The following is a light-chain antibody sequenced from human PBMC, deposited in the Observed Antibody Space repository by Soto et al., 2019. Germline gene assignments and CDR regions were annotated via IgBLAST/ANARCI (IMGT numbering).Light chain of an antibody. CDR1: QRVSSNY. J-gene: IGKJ1*01. CDR2: GVS. Sequence: EIVWTQSPGTLSVSPGERATLSCRASQRVSSNYLAWYQQQPGQAPRLRIYGVSGRPTGIPDRLSGSGSGTEFTLTISRLEPEDFAVYYCQQYGSSGTFGQGTKVDIK. V-gene: IGKV3-20*01. CDR3: QQYGSSGT.